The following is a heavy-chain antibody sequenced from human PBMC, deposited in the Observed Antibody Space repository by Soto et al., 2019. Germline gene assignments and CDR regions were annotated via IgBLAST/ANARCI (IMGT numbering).Heavy chain of an antibody. J-gene: IGHJ5*02. Sequence: EVQLLESGGALVQLGGSRGLSFEASGFSFSNKAITWVRQVQGRGLEWVSVISGTGAGTYYADSVKGRFTISRDNLKNTLYLQMNSLRADDTAVYYCAKGLADVGGAGSCSFDPWGQGTLVTVSS. CDR2: ISGTGAGT. CDR3: AKGLADVGGAGSCSFDP. CDR1: GFSFSNKA. D-gene: IGHD2-15*01. V-gene: IGHV3-23*01.